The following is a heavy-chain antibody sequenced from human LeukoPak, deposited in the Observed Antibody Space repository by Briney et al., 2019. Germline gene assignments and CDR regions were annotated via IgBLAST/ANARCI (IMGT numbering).Heavy chain of an antibody. CDR3: ARRDSSWYIAFDI. CDR1: GGTFSSYA. J-gene: IGHJ3*02. V-gene: IGHV1-69*13. Sequence: GASVKVFCKASGGTFSSYAISWVRQAPGQGLEWMGGIIPIFGTANYAQKFQGRVTITADESTSTAYMELSSLRSEDTAVYYCARRDSSWYIAFDIWGQGTMVTVSS. D-gene: IGHD6-13*01. CDR2: IIPIFGTA.